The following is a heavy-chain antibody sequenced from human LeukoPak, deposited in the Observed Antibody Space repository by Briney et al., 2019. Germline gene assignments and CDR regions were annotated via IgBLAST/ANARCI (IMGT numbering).Heavy chain of an antibody. CDR3: ARDVRHYYYMDV. CDR1: GGSISSYY. V-gene: IGHV4-59*01. CDR2: IYYSGST. Sequence: RPSETLSLTCTVSGGSISSYYWGWIRQPPGKGLGWIGYIYYSGSTNYNPSLKSRVTISVDTSKNQFSLKLSSVTAADTAVYYCARDVRHYYYMDVWGKGTTVTVSS. J-gene: IGHJ6*03.